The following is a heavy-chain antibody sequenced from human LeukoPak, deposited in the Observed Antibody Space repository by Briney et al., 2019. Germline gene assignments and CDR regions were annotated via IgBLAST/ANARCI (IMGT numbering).Heavy chain of an antibody. V-gene: IGHV5-51*01. D-gene: IGHD6-19*01. CDR1: GYSFTSYW. CDR2: IYPGDSDT. J-gene: IGHJ6*02. Sequence: GESLKISCKGSGYSFTSYWIGWVRQMPGKGLEWMGIIYPGDSDTRYSPSFQGQVTISADKSIGTAYLQWSSLKASDTAMYYCASPRAVAGPYYYYGMDVWGQGTTVTVSS. CDR3: ASPRAVAGPYYYYGMDV.